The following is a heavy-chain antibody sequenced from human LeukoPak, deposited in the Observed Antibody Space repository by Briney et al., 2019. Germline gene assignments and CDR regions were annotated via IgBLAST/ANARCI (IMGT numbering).Heavy chain of an antibody. V-gene: IGHV4-39*01. J-gene: IGHJ6*03. CDR2: VYYGETT. Sequence: ASETLSLTCTVSGGSISSTTYYWAWIRQPPGMGLGWIGSVYYGETTYYNPSLESRVTISVDTSKNQFSLRLNSVTAADTAVYYCARHEASYFYYYMDVWGEGITVIVSS. CDR1: GGSISSTTYY. CDR3: ARHEASYFYYYMDV.